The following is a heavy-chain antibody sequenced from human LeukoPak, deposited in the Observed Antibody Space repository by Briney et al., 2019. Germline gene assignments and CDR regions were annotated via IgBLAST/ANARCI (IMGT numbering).Heavy chain of an antibody. CDR2: MNPNSGNT. Sequence: ASVKVSCKASGYTFTGYYMHWVRQAPGQGLEWMGWMNPNSGNTGYAQKFQGRVTMTRNTSISTAYMELSSLRSEDTAVYYCATRVVGYCSGGSCPDDAFDIWGQGTMVTVSS. D-gene: IGHD2-15*01. J-gene: IGHJ3*02. V-gene: IGHV1-8*02. CDR3: ATRVVGYCSGGSCPDDAFDI. CDR1: GYTFTGYY.